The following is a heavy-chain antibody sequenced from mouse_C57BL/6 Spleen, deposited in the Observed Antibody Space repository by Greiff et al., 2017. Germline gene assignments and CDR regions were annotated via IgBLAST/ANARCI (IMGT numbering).Heavy chain of an antibody. CDR1: GFSFNTYA. CDR2: IRSKSNNYAT. CDR3: VRQFYDGYYVSFAY. V-gene: IGHV10-1*01. J-gene: IGHJ3*01. Sequence: DVKLVESGGGLVQPKGSLKLSCAASGFSFNTYAMNWVRQAPGKGLEWVARIRSKSNNYATYYADSVKDRFTISRDDSESMLYLQMNNLKTEDTAMYYCVRQFYDGYYVSFAYWGQGTLVTVSA. D-gene: IGHD2-3*01.